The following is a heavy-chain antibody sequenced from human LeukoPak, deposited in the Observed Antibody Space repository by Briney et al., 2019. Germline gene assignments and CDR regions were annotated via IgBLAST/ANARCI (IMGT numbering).Heavy chain of an antibody. J-gene: IGHJ4*02. V-gene: IGHV3-23*01. D-gene: IGHD3-3*01. Sequence: GGSLRLSCAASGFTFSSYAMSWVRQAPGKGLEWVSAISGSGGSTYYADSVKGRFTISRDNSKNMLYLQMNSLRAEDTAVYYCAKDFHYPSLPEKIWSGYLDYWGQGTLVTVSS. CDR1: GFTFSSYA. CDR2: ISGSGGST. CDR3: AKDFHYPSLPEKIWSGYLDY.